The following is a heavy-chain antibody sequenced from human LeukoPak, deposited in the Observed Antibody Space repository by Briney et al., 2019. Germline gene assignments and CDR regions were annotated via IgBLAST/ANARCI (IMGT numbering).Heavy chain of an antibody. V-gene: IGHV3-21*01. D-gene: IGHD3-22*01. CDR3: ARDLYYDSSGFLYY. Sequence: PGGSLRLSCAGSGFTFSSYTMNWVRQAPGKGLEWVSSITNDNNYISYADSVKGRFTISRDNAKNTLYLQMNSLRAEDTAVYYCARDLYYDSSGFLYYWGQGTLVTVSS. J-gene: IGHJ4*02. CDR2: ITNDNNYI. CDR1: GFTFSSYT.